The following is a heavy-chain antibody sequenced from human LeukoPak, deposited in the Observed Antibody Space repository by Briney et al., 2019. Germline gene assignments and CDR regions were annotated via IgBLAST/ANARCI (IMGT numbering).Heavy chain of an antibody. CDR3: AKTPDDSSGYYPNYFDY. D-gene: IGHD3-22*01. CDR1: GFTFDDYA. J-gene: IGHJ4*02. V-gene: IGHV3-9*01. Sequence: PGGSLRLSCAASGFTFDDYAMHWVRQAPGKGLEWVSGISWNSGSIGYADSVKGRFTISRDNAKNSLYLQMNSLRAEDTALYYCAKTPDDSSGYYPNYFDYWGQGTLVTVSS. CDR2: ISWNSGSI.